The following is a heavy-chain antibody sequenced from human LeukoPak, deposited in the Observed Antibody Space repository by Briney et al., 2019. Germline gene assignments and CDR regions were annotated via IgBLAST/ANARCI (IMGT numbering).Heavy chain of an antibody. V-gene: IGHV4-59*01. CDR2: IYYSGST. J-gene: IGHJ3*02. D-gene: IGHD3-22*01. CDR3: AREGQGSTYYYDSSGSANAFDI. CDR1: GGSISSYY. Sequence: SETLSLTCTVSGGSISSYYWSWIRQPPGKGLEWIGYIYYSGSTNYNPSLKSRVTISVDTSKNQFSLKLSSVTAADTAVYYCAREGQGSTYYYDSSGSANAFDIWGLGTMVTVSS.